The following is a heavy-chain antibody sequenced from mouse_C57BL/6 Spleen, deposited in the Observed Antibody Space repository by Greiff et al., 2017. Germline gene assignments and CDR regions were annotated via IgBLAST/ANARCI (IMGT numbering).Heavy chain of an antibody. CDR2: IYPGDGDT. CDR3: ARRRYYGSDYYAMDY. V-gene: IGHV1-82*01. Sequence: VQLKESGPELVKPGASVKISCKAPGYAFSSSWMNWVKQRPGKGLEWIGRIYPGDGDTNYNGKFKGKATLTADKSSSTAYMQLSSLTSEDSAVYFCARRRYYGSDYYAMDYWSQGTSVTVSS. D-gene: IGHD1-1*01. J-gene: IGHJ4*01. CDR1: GYAFSSSW.